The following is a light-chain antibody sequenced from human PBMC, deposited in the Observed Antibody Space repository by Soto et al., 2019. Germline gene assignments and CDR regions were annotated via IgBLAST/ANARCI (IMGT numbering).Light chain of an antibody. Sequence: QSVLTQPPSVSGAPGQRVTIPCTGSSSNIGAGYDVHWYQQLPGTAPKLLIYDNSNRPSGVPDRFSGSKSGTSASLAITGLQAEDEADYYCQSYDSSLSGAVFGGGTQLTVL. CDR2: DNS. J-gene: IGLJ7*01. CDR3: QSYDSSLSGAV. V-gene: IGLV1-40*01. CDR1: SSNIGAGYD.